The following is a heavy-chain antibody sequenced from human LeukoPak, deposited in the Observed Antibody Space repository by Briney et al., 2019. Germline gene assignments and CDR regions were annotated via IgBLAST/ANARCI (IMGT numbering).Heavy chain of an antibody. V-gene: IGHV3-23*01. J-gene: IGHJ4*02. CDR3: AKGNTGSFYSASDY. Sequence: GGSLRHSCVASGFTFSNYAVGWVRQAPGKGLEWVSTISDSGGNTYHADSVKGRFTTSRDNSQNTVYLQMNSLRAEATAVYYCAKGNTGSFYSASDYWGQGTLVTVSS. D-gene: IGHD2-15*01. CDR1: GFTFSNYA. CDR2: ISDSGGNT.